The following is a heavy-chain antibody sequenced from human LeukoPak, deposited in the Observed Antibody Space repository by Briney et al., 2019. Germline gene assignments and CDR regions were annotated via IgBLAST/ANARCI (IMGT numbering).Heavy chain of an antibody. CDR1: GFTFGSSA. D-gene: IGHD2-2*01. Sequence: SVTVSFKSSGFTFGSSALQWVRQARGQRLEWIGLIVVGSGDTKDAQRFQERVTITRDMSTGTAYMEVSGLRSDDTAVYYCAATYCSRSTCPHGKNGMDVWGQGTPVTVSS. J-gene: IGHJ6*02. CDR2: IVVGSGDT. CDR3: AATYCSRSTCPHGKNGMDV. V-gene: IGHV1-58*01.